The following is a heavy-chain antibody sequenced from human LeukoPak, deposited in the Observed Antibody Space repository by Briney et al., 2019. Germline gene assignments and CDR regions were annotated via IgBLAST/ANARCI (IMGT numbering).Heavy chain of an antibody. D-gene: IGHD3-22*01. CDR2: IYHSGST. Sequence: PSETLSLTCAVYGGSFSGYYWSWIRQPPGKGLEWIGYIYHSGSTYYNPSLKSRVTISVDRSKNQFSLKLSSVTAADTAVYYCARAYYDSSGDPYYFDYWGQGTLVTVSS. J-gene: IGHJ4*02. V-gene: IGHV4-34*01. CDR1: GGSFSGYY. CDR3: ARAYYDSSGDPYYFDY.